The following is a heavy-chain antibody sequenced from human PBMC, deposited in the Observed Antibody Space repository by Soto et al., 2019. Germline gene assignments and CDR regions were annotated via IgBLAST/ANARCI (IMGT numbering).Heavy chain of an antibody. D-gene: IGHD6-13*01. CDR2: IYSGGST. CDR1: GFTVSSNY. CDR3: ARGVSSSFYYFDY. J-gene: IGHJ4*02. Sequence: GGSLRLSCAASGFTVSSNYTSWVRQAPGKGLEWVSVIYSGGSTYYADSVRGRFTISRDNSKNTLYLQMNSLRAEDTAVYYCARGVSSSFYYFDYWGQGTLVTVSS. V-gene: IGHV3-53*01.